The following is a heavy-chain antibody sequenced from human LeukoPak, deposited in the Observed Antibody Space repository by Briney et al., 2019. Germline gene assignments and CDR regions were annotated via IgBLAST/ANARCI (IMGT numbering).Heavy chain of an antibody. CDR2: IYYSGST. J-gene: IGHJ4*02. Sequence: SQTLSLTCTVSGGSISSSSYYCGWIRQPPGKGLEWIGSIYYSGSTYYNPSLKSRVTIPVDTSKNQFSVKLSSVTAADTAVYYCARLFVGSSTGRSLDYWGQGTLVTVSS. CDR1: GGSISSSSYY. D-gene: IGHD6-13*01. V-gene: IGHV4-39*01. CDR3: ARLFVGSSTGRSLDY.